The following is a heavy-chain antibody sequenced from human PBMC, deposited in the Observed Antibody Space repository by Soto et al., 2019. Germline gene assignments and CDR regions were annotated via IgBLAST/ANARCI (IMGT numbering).Heavy chain of an antibody. D-gene: IGHD1-26*01. V-gene: IGHV3-9*01. CDR1: GFTFDDYA. Sequence: GGSLRLSCAASGFTFDDYAMHWVRQAPGKGLEWVSGISWNSGSIGYADSVKGRFTISRDNAKNSLYLQMNSLRAEDTALYYCAKDMGSARIYYYMDVWGKGTTVTVSS. CDR2: ISWNSGSI. CDR3: AKDMGSARIYYYMDV. J-gene: IGHJ6*03.